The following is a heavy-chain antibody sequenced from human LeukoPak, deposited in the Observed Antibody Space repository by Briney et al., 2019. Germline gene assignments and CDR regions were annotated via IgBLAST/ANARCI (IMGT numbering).Heavy chain of an antibody. CDR3: ARRNLLTGYYYFDY. Sequence: SETLSLTCTVSGGSINSYYWSWIRQPPGKGLECIGNINHSGTTNYNPSLKSRVTISVDTSKNQFSLNLSSVTAADTAVYYCARRNLLTGYYYFDYWGQGTLVTVSS. CDR2: INHSGTT. J-gene: IGHJ4*02. CDR1: GGSINSYY. V-gene: IGHV4-59*08. D-gene: IGHD3-9*01.